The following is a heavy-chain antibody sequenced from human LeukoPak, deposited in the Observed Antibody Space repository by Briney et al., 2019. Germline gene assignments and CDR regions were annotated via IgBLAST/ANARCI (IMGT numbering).Heavy chain of an antibody. CDR2: IYTSGST. J-gene: IGHJ3*02. CDR3: ARGPYSYDSSGAFDI. Sequence: SETLSLTCTVSGGSISIYYWNWIRQPAGKRLEWIGRIYTSGSTNYNPSLKSRVTMSVDTSKNQFSLKLSSVTAADTAVYFCARGPYSYDSSGAFDIWGQGTMVTVSS. V-gene: IGHV4-4*07. D-gene: IGHD3-22*01. CDR1: GGSISIYY.